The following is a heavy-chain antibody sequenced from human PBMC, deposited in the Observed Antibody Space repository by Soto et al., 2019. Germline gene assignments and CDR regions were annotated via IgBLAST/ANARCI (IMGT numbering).Heavy chain of an antibody. CDR1: GGTFSSYA. J-gene: IGHJ6*02. V-gene: IGHV1-69*01. CDR2: IIPISDTT. CDR3: ARSEGSSTSLEIYYYYYYGMDV. D-gene: IGHD2-2*01. Sequence: QVQLVQSGAEVQKPGSSVKVSCKASGGTFSSYAISWVRQAPGQGLEWMGGIIPISDTTNYAQKFQGRVTITTDESTSTAYTELSSLRAEDTAVYYCARSEGSSTSLEIYYYYYYGMDVWGQGTTVTVSS.